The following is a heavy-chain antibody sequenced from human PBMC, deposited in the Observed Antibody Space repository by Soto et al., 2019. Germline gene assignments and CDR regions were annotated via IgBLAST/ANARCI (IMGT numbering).Heavy chain of an antibody. Sequence: PSETLSLTCAVYGGSFSGYYWSWIRQPPGKGLEWIGEINHSGSTNYNPSLKSRVTISVDTSKNQFSLKLSSVTAADTAVYYCARSHREYYDFWSGYYNWFDPWGQGTLVTVS. CDR1: GGSFSGYY. J-gene: IGHJ5*02. CDR3: ARSHREYYDFWSGYYNWFDP. CDR2: INHSGST. V-gene: IGHV4-34*01. D-gene: IGHD3-3*01.